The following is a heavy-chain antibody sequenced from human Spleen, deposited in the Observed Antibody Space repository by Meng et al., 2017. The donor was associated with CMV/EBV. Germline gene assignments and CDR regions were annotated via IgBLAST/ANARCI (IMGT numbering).Heavy chain of an antibody. CDR1: GGTFTNYA. J-gene: IGHJ4*02. V-gene: IGHV1-69*05. Sequence: SVKVSCKASGGTFTNYAISWVRQGPGQGLEWMGGSIPKFGTPKYAQKFQGRVTMTTDTSTSTVYMDLRSLRSDDTAVYYCARIGAVTGSFDYWGQGTLVTVSS. D-gene: IGHD6-19*01. CDR3: ARIGAVTGSFDY. CDR2: SIPKFGTP.